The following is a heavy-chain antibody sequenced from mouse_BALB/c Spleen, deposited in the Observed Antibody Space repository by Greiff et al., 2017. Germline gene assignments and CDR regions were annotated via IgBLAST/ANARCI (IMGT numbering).Heavy chain of an antibody. D-gene: IGHD2-4*01. Sequence: VHVKQSGAELVKPGASVKLSCTASGFNIKDTYMHWVKQRPEQGLEWIGRIDPANGNTKYDPKFQGKATITADTSSNTAYLQLSSLTSEDTAVYYCASYYDYSYYAMDYWGQGTSVTVSS. V-gene: IGHV14-3*02. CDR1: GFNIKDTY. CDR2: IDPANGNT. CDR3: ASYYDYSYYAMDY. J-gene: IGHJ4*01.